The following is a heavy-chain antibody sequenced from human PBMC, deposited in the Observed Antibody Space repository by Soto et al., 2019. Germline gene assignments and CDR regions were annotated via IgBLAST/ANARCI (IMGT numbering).Heavy chain of an antibody. V-gene: IGHV4-30-2*01. CDR3: ARGQVVAAQH. J-gene: IGHJ4*02. Sequence: QLQLQESGSGLVKPSQTLSLTCAVSGGSISSGGYSWSWIRQPPGKGLEWIGYIYHSGSTYYNPSLXRXVXRXXGRSKNQFSLKLSSVTAADTAVYYCARGQVVAAQHWGQGTLVTVSS. CDR2: IYHSGST. D-gene: IGHD2-15*01. CDR1: GGSISSGGYS.